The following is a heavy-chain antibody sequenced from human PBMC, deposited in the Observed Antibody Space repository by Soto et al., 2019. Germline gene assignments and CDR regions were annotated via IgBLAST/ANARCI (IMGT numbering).Heavy chain of an antibody. Sequence: ASVKVSCKASGYTFTSYDINWVRQATGQGLEWMGWMNPNSGNTGYAQKFQGRITMTRNTSICTAYMELSSLRSEDTAVYYCARDEGDGYNTIGYYFDYWGQGTLVTVSS. J-gene: IGHJ4*02. CDR1: GYTFTSYD. D-gene: IGHD5-12*01. CDR3: ARDEGDGYNTIGYYFDY. CDR2: MNPNSGNT. V-gene: IGHV1-8*01.